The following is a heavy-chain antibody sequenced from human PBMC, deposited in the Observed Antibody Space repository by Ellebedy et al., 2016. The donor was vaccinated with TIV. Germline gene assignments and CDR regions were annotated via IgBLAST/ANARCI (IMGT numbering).Heavy chain of an antibody. D-gene: IGHD1-14*01. V-gene: IGHV3-74*01. Sequence: PGGSLRLSCAASGFSLSTYWMHWVRQAPGKGLVWFSRINFDATTTTYAESVKGRFTISRDNAKNTLYLQMNSLGAEDTAVYYCAGTSSFNHAFDIWGQGTMVTVSS. J-gene: IGHJ3*02. CDR3: AGTSSFNHAFDI. CDR2: INFDATTT. CDR1: GFSLSTYW.